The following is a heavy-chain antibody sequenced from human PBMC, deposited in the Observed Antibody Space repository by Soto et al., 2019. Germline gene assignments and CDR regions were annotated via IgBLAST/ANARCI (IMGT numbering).Heavy chain of an antibody. Sequence: QVQLQESGPGLVKPSGTLSLICSVSGFSVSSNDWWTWVRQPPGKGLEWIGEVFRSGETNSNPSLKSRVTMSVVMSKNHFSLTLNSVTAADTGIYYCARSTMIGPSRRLDSWGQGTLVTVSA. CDR1: GFSVSSNDW. D-gene: IGHD3-10*02. J-gene: IGHJ5*01. CDR2: VFRSGET. CDR3: ARSTMIGPSRRLDS. V-gene: IGHV4-4*02.